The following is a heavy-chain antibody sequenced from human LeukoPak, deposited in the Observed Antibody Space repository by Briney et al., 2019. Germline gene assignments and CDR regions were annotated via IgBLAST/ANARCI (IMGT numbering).Heavy chain of an antibody. V-gene: IGHV3-23*01. CDR2: ISGSTGST. D-gene: IGHD2-15*01. CDR3: APRVVGSAPFDY. Sequence: PGGSLRLSCAASGFTFSTYAMSWVRQAPGKGLEWVSAISGSTGSTYYADSVKGRFTISRDNSKNTLYLQMNNLRAEDTAVYYCAPRVVGSAPFDYWGQGTLVTVSS. CDR1: GFTFSTYA. J-gene: IGHJ4*02.